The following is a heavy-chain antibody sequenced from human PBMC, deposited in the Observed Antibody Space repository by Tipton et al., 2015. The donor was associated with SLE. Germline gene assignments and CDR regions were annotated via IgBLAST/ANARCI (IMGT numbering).Heavy chain of an antibody. CDR1: GFTFDTYT. Sequence: GSLRLSCAASGFTFDTYTMNWVRQAPGKGLEWVSSISSGSGYIYYADSVRGRFTVSRNNACNSLYLQMSSLRAEDTAVYYCAREKRIAVALDSWGQGTLVTVSS. CDR2: ISSGSGYI. V-gene: IGHV3-21*01. CDR3: AREKRIAVALDS. J-gene: IGHJ4*02. D-gene: IGHD6-19*01.